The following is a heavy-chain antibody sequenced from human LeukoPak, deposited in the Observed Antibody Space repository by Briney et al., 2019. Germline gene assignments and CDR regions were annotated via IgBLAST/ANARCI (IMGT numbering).Heavy chain of an antibody. D-gene: IGHD2-2*03. CDR2: IYYSGST. V-gene: IGHV4-59*01. CDR1: GGSISSYY. J-gene: IGHJ3*02. Sequence: SETLSLTCTVSGGSISSYYWSWIRQPPGKGLEWIGYIYYSGSTNYNPSLKSRVTISVDTSKNQFSLKLSSVTAADTAVYYCARDELLGYCSSTSCYRTHAFDIWGQGTMVTVSS. CDR3: ARDELLGYCSSTSCYRTHAFDI.